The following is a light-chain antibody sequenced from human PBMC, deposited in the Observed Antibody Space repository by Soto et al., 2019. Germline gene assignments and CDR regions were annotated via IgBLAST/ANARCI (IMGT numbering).Light chain of an antibody. CDR2: DVN. CDR3: SSYTIYSTLLL. V-gene: IGLV2-11*01. Sequence: QSALTQPRSVSGSPGQSVTISCTGTTTDVGTYNSVSWYQQHPGKAPKLMIYDVNKRPSGVPHRFSGSMSGNTASLTISGLQADDEADYYCSSYTIYSTLLLFGGGTKLTVL. J-gene: IGLJ2*01. CDR1: TTDVGTYNS.